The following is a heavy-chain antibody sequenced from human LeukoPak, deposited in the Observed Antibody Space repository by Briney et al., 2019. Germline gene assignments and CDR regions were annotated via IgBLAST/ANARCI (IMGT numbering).Heavy chain of an antibody. Sequence: GASAKVSCKASGGTFSSYAISWVRQAPGQGLEWMGRIIPILGIANYAQKFQGRVTITADKSTSTAYMELSSLRSEDTAVYYCATNTRGYCSSTSCSHFDYWGQGTLVTVSS. CDR1: GGTFSSYA. CDR3: ATNTRGYCSSTSCSHFDY. D-gene: IGHD2-2*01. CDR2: IIPILGIA. J-gene: IGHJ4*02. V-gene: IGHV1-69*04.